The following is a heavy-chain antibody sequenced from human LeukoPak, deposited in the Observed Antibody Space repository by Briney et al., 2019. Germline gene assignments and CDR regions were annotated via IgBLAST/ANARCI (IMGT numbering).Heavy chain of an antibody. CDR1: GYTFTGYY. CDR3: AGGGGSYGDV. D-gene: IGHD1-26*01. CDR2: IDPYAGGA. Sequence: ASVKVSCKASGYTFTGYYMHWVRQAPGHGLEWMGRIDPYAGGANYAQKFQGRVTVTRDTSVSTGYMELSSLTSDDTAVYYCAGGGGSYGDVWGQGTMVTISS. V-gene: IGHV1-2*06. J-gene: IGHJ3*01.